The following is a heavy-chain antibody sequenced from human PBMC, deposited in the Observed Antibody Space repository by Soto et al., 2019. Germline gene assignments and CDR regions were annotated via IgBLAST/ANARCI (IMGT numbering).Heavy chain of an antibody. V-gene: IGHV3-23*01. Sequence: GSLRLSCATSGFTFSGYAMTWVRQAPGKGLNWVSAITSGGDTFFADSVKGRFTISRDHSKNTFYLQMNSLTAEDTAVYYCAKSQSSGAFRFFFDYWGQGTLVTVSS. D-gene: IGHD3-22*01. CDR2: ITSGGDT. CDR1: GFTFSGYA. CDR3: AKSQSSGAFRFFFDY. J-gene: IGHJ4*02.